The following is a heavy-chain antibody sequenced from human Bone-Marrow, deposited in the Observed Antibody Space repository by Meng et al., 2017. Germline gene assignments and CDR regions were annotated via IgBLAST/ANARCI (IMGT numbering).Heavy chain of an antibody. Sequence: EVQLGEAGGCLIQGGGSRRLSCVASGFTVSSKYMSWVRQSPGKGLEWVSVMYSGGDTHYTDSVKGRFTISKDNSKNTLYLQMNNLRAEDTAVYYCATGETRYWFDPWGQGTLVTVSS. V-gene: IGHV3-53*01. J-gene: IGHJ5*02. D-gene: IGHD1-26*01. CDR3: ATGETRYWFDP. CDR1: GFTVSSKY. CDR2: MYSGGDT.